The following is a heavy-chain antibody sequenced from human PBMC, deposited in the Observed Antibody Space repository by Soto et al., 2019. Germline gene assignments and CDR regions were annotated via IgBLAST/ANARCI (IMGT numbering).Heavy chain of an antibody. CDR3: ARGAKAYYDSSGYYYVHDY. CDR2: TYYRSKWYN. D-gene: IGHD3-22*01. V-gene: IGHV6-1*01. Sequence: KQSQTLSLTCAISGDSVSSNSAAWNWIRQSPSRGLEWLGRTYYRSKWYNDYAVSVKSRITINPDTSKNQFSLQLNSVTPEDTAVYYCARGAKAYYDSSGYYYVHDYWGQGTLVTVSS. CDR1: GDSVSSNSAA. J-gene: IGHJ4*02.